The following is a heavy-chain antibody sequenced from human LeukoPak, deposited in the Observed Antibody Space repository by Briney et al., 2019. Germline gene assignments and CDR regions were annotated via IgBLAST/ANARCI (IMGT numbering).Heavy chain of an antibody. D-gene: IGHD2-2*01. J-gene: IGHJ4*02. CDR3: ARAANPSCHECLSV. Sequence: PSETLSLTCTVSGGSVSSGYYYLTWVRQPPGKGLDWIGNIYNTGNTYYNPSLESRVTILVDTSKNRLSLNLRSVTAADTAVYYCARAANPSCHECLSVWSRGTLVTVSS. CDR1: GGSVSSGYYY. CDR2: IYNTGNT. V-gene: IGHV4-61*01.